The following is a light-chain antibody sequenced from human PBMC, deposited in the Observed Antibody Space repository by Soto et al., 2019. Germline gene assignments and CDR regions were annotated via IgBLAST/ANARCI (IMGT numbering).Light chain of an antibody. CDR1: QSVRYNY. J-gene: IGKJ4*01. CDR2: AAA. CDR3: QQYGTSPVT. Sequence: EILLTQSPGTLSLSPGETATLSCRASQSVRYNYLAWYHQRPGQPPRLLIHAAASRASGIPDRFSGSVSGTDFTLTIRRLEPEDFAVYFCQQYGTSPVTFGGGTKVEI. V-gene: IGKV3-20*01.